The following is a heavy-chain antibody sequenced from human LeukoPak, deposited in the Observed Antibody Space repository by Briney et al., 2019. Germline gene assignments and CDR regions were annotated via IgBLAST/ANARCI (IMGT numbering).Heavy chain of an antibody. CDR3: ARSNWNYDGHFDY. CDR2: ISTSGSGTT. J-gene: IGHJ4*02. CDR1: GGSINSDY. V-gene: IGHV4-59*01. D-gene: IGHD1-7*01. Sequence: SETLSLTCTVSGGSINSDYWSWIRQSPGKGLEWIGYISTSGSGTTNYNPSLKSRVTISVDTSKNQFSLKLSSVTAADTAVYYCARSNWNYDGHFDYWGQGTLVTVSS.